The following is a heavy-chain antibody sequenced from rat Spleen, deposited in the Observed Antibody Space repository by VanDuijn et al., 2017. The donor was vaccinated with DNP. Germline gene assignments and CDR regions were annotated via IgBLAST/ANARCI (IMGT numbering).Heavy chain of an antibody. J-gene: IGHJ2*01. CDR2: ITYAGGST. D-gene: IGHD4-3*01. V-gene: IGHV5-20*01. Sequence: EVQLVESGGGLVQPGGSLTLSCAASGFTFSDYYMARVRQSPTKGLEWVAYITYAGGSTYYRDSVKGRFTLSRDVAKSTLYLQMNSLKSEDTATYYCTRRDTSGPYFVYWGQGVMVTVSS. CDR3: TRRDTSGPYFVY. CDR1: GFTFSDYY.